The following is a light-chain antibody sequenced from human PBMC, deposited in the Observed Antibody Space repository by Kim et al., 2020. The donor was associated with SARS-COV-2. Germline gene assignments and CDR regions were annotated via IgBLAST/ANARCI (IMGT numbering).Light chain of an antibody. CDR3: QQYKDWPYT. CDR1: QSVTSD. V-gene: IGKV3-15*01. J-gene: IGKJ2*01. Sequence: SLSPGERVHLSGRASQSVTSDLAWFQQIPGQSPRALRYGASTRCPGTPARFTASGSGTEFTLTISSLQSEDFAVYYCQQYKDWPYTFGQGTKLEI. CDR2: GAS.